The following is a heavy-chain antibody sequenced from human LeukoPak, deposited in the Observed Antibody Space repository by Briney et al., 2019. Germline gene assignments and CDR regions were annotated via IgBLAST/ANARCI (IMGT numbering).Heavy chain of an antibody. CDR3: ARASPLGKWFDP. CDR2: INHSGST. J-gene: IGHJ5*02. Sequence: SETLSLTCAVYGGSFSGYYWSWIRQPPGKGLEWIGEINHSGSTNYNPSLKSRVTISVDTSKNQFSLKLSSVSAADTAVYYCARASPLGKWFDPWGQGTLVTVSS. CDR1: GGSFSGYY. D-gene: IGHD2-2*01. V-gene: IGHV4-34*01.